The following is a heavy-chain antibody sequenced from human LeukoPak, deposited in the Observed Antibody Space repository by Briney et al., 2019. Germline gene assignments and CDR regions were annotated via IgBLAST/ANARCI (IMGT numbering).Heavy chain of an antibody. V-gene: IGHV1-18*01. CDR1: GYTFTSYG. D-gene: IGHD3-22*01. CDR3: ARDFGIYYDSSGYFDY. Sequence: ASVKVSCKASGYTFTSYGISWVRQAPGQGLERMGWISAYNGNTNYAQKLQGRVTMTTDTSTSTAYMELRSLRSDDTAVYYCARDFGIYYDSSGYFDYWGQGTLVTVSS. CDR2: ISAYNGNT. J-gene: IGHJ4*02.